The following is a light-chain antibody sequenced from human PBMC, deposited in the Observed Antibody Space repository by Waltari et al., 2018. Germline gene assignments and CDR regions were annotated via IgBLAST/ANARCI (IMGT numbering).Light chain of an antibody. CDR2: AAS. CDR1: QDIGSW. J-gene: IGKJ2*01. Sequence: DLQMTQSPSSLSASVVYRVPITCRASQDIGSWLAWYQQKPGKAPKLLIYAASRLESGVPPRFSGSGSGTDFILAISSLQPEDCGTFYCQQGNSFPYTFGQGTKLEI. CDR3: QQGNSFPYT. V-gene: IGKV1-12*01.